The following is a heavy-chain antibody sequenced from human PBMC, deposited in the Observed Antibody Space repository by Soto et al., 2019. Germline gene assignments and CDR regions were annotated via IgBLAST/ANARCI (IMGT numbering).Heavy chain of an antibody. D-gene: IGHD2-2*02. V-gene: IGHV3-11*01. CDR3: VREGRSSTSCNTGCAFDI. CDR1: GFTSWDYD. J-gene: IGHJ3*02. CDR2: ISRSGNTM. Sequence: GVSRRLSCAASGFTSWDYDMSWIRQAPGKGLEWVSYISRSGNTMYYGDYVKGRFTISRDNAENSVFLQMISLRAEDTAVYYCVREGRSSTSCNTGCAFDIWGQGTMVTVSS.